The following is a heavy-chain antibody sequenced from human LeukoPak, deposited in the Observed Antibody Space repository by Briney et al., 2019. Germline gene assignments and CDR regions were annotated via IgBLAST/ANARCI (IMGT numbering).Heavy chain of an antibody. Sequence: SETLSLTCTVSGGSISSYYWSWIRQPPGKGLEWIGYIYYSGSTNYNPSLKSRVTISVDTSKNQFSLKLGSVTAADTAVYYCARAVGYCSGGSCYTGAFDIWGQGTMVTVSS. CDR1: GGSISSYY. CDR3: ARAVGYCSGGSCYTGAFDI. J-gene: IGHJ3*02. V-gene: IGHV4-59*12. D-gene: IGHD2-15*01. CDR2: IYYSGST.